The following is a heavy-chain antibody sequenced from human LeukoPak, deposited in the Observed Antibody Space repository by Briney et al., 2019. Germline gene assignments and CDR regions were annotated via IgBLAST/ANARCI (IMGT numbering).Heavy chain of an antibody. V-gene: IGHV4-30-2*01. J-gene: IGHJ5*02. CDR1: GGSISSGGYS. CDR2: IYHSGST. D-gene: IGHD3-10*01. Sequence: PSETLSLTCAVSGGSISSGGYSWSWIRQPPGKGLEWIGYIYHSGSTYYNPSLKSRVTISVDRSKNQFSLKLSSVTAEDTAVYYCARTARGVTSWFDPWGQGTLVTVSS. CDR3: ARTARGVTSWFDP.